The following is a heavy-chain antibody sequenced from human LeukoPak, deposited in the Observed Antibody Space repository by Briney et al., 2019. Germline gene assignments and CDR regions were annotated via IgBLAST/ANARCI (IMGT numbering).Heavy chain of an antibody. J-gene: IGHJ6*03. V-gene: IGHV3-21*01. CDR3: ARGASILWFGEFPYYMDG. D-gene: IGHD3-10*01. Sequence: GGSLRLSCAASGFTFSSYSMNWVRQAPGKGLEWGSSISSSSSYIYYADSVKGRFTISRDNAKNSLYLQMNSLRAEDTAVYYCARGASILWFGEFPYYMDGWGKGTTVTISS. CDR2: ISSSSSYI. CDR1: GFTFSSYS.